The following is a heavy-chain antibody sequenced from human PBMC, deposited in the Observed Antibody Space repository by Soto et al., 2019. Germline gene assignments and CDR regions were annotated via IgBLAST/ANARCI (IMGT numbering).Heavy chain of an antibody. CDR2: ISNDGSNK. D-gene: IGHD1-26*01. V-gene: IGHV3-30*03. Sequence: QVHLVESGGGVVQPGRSLRLSCAASGFSFSTYGMHWVRQAPGKGLEWVAFISNDGSNKYYADSVKGRFTISRDNSKNKLYQQINSLRAEDKAVYYCATGFGTYCAFDYWGQGTLVTVSS. CDR3: ATGFGTYCAFDY. J-gene: IGHJ4*02. CDR1: GFSFSTYG.